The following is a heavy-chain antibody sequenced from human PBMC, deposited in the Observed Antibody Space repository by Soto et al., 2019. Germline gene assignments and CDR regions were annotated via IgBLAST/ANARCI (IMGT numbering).Heavy chain of an antibody. J-gene: IGHJ4*02. CDR3: AKDRGYQLLYYFDY. CDR2: ISWNSGSI. CDR1: GFTFDDYA. D-gene: IGHD2-2*01. V-gene: IGHV3-9*01. Sequence: ALRLSCAASGFTFDDYAMHWVRQAPGKGLEWVSGISWNSGSIGYADSVKGRFTISRDNAKNSLYLQMNSLRAEDTALYYCAKDRGYQLLYYFDYWGQGTLVTVSS.